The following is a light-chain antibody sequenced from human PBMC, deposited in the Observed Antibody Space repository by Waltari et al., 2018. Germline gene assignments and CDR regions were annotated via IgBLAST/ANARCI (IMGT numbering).Light chain of an antibody. CDR1: QVISSD. Sequence: IQLTQSPSYLYPSVGDRVTITCRARQVISSDLDWYQQKPGKAPKLLISASSTLQSGVPPRFSGSGSGTDFTLTISSLQPEDFATYYCQQLYSYPITFGGGTKVEIK. CDR2: ASS. V-gene: IGKV1-9*01. CDR3: QQLYSYPIT. J-gene: IGKJ4*01.